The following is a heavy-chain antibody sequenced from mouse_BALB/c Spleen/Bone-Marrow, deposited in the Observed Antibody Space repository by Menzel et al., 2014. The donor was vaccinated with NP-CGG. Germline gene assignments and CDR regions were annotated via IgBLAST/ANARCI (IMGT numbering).Heavy chain of an antibody. J-gene: IGHJ3*01. V-gene: IGHV5-12*02. Sequence: EVKLQESGGGLVQPGGSLKLSCATSGFTFSDYYMYWVRQTPEKRLEWVAYISNGGGSTYYPDTVKGRFTISRDNAKNTLYLQMSRLKSEDTAMYYCASTYYGNPFAYWGQGTLATVSA. D-gene: IGHD2-10*01. CDR2: ISNGGGST. CDR3: ASTYYGNPFAY. CDR1: GFTFSDYY.